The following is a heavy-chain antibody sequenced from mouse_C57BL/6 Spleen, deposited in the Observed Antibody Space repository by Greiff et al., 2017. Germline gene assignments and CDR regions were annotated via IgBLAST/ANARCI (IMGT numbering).Heavy chain of an antibody. CDR3: ARGGRDYAMDY. Sequence: VQLQESGPELVKPGASVKISCKASGYAFSSSWMNWVKQRPGKGLEWIGRIYPGDGDTNYNGKFKGKATLTADKSSSTAYMQLSSLTSEDSAVYFWARGGRDYAMDYWGQGTSVTVSS. CDR1: GYAFSSSW. J-gene: IGHJ4*01. CDR2: IYPGDGDT. D-gene: IGHD3-3*01. V-gene: IGHV1-82*01.